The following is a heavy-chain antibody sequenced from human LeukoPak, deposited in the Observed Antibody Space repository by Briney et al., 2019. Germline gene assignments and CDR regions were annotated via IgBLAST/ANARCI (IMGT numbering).Heavy chain of an antibody. D-gene: IGHD5-24*01. Sequence: PGGSLRLSCAASGFTFSDYYMSWIRQAPGKGLEWVSYISSSGSTIYYADSVKGRFTISRDNAKNSLYLQVNSLRAEDTAVYYCARGLEMATITAADYWGQGTLVTVSS. V-gene: IGHV3-11*04. J-gene: IGHJ4*02. CDR2: ISSSGSTI. CDR1: GFTFSDYY. CDR3: ARGLEMATITAADY.